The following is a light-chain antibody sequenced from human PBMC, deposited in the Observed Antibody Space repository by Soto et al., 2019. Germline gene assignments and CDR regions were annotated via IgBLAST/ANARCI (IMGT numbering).Light chain of an antibody. J-gene: IGLJ3*02. CDR1: SGDIGIYNF. CDR3: TSYTRSNTWV. Sequence: QSVLTQPASVSGSLGQSITISCNGTSGDIGIYNFVSWFHQRPAKAPKLLIFEVHNRPSGVSDRFSASKSGNAASLTISGLQADDEGDYYCTSYTRSNTWVFGGGTKLTVL. V-gene: IGLV2-14*01. CDR2: EVH.